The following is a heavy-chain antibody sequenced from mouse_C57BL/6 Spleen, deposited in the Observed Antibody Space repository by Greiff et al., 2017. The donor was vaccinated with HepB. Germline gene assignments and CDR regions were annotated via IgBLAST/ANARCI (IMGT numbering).Heavy chain of an antibody. CDR1: GFTFSSYA. J-gene: IGHJ2*01. V-gene: IGHV5-4*01. Sequence: EVQLVESGGGLVKPGGSLKLSCAASGFTFSSYAMSWVRQTPEKRLEWVATISDGGSYTYYPDNVKGRFTISRDNAKNNLYLQMRHLKSEDTAMYYCARDQNSLYFDYWGQGTTLTVSS. CDR2: ISDGGSYT. CDR3: ARDQNSLYFDY.